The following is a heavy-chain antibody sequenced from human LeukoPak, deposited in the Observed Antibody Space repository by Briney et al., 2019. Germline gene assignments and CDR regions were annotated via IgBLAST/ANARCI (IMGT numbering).Heavy chain of an antibody. CDR3: KGSGDDEGPYYFDY. Sequence: SQTLSLTCTVSGGSISSGRYYWSWIRQPAGKGLEWIGRVYTSGSTNYNPSLKSRVTISVDTSKNQFSLKLRSVTAADTAVYYCKGSGDDEGPYYFDYWGQGTLVTVSS. V-gene: IGHV4-61*02. D-gene: IGHD3-10*01. J-gene: IGHJ4*02. CDR2: VYTSGST. CDR1: GGSISSGRYY.